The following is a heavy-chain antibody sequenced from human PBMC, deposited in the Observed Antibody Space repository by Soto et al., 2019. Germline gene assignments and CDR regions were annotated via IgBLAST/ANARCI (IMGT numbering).Heavy chain of an antibody. J-gene: IGHJ6*02. V-gene: IGHV1-8*01. CDR2: MNPNSGNT. Sequence: ASVKVSCKASGYTFTSYDINWVRQATGQGLEWMGWMNPNSGNTGYAQKFQGRVTMTRNTSISTAYMELSSLRSEDTAVYYCARVYCSGGSCFTPPGYYGMDVWGQGTTVTVSS. D-gene: IGHD2-15*01. CDR3: ARVYCSGGSCFTPPGYYGMDV. CDR1: GYTFTSYD.